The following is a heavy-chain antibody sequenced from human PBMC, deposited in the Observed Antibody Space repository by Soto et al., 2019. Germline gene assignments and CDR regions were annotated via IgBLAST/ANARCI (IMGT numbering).Heavy chain of an antibody. D-gene: IGHD2-8*01. J-gene: IGHJ4*02. CDR2: INPGSGYT. CDR1: GYTLPNYS. V-gene: IGHV1-3*01. Sequence: QVQFVQSGAEVKKPGASVRLSCKPSGYTLPNYSIQWVRQAAGQGLQWLGWINPGSGYTEYSQRFQGRDTLSRDNSASTFYMDLTSLTSEDTAVYFCTRDLNGGNPFDYWGQGTLVTVSS. CDR3: TRDLNGGNPFDY.